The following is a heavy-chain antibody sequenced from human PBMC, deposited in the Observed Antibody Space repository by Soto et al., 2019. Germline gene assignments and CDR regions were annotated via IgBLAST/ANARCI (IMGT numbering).Heavy chain of an antibody. CDR3: AREGAGTDY. D-gene: IGHD6-19*01. J-gene: IGHJ4*02. V-gene: IGHV3-53*04. CDR2: SYSGGST. Sequence: EVQLVESGGGLVQPGGSLRLSCAASGFTVSSNYMSWVRQAPGKGLEWVAVSYSGGSTYYADSVKGLFTISRNNSKNTLNLQMNSLSAEDTAVYYCAREGAGTDYWGQGTLVTVSS. CDR1: GFTVSSNY.